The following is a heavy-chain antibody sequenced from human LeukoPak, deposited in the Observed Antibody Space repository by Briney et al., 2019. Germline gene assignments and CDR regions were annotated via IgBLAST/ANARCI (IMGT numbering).Heavy chain of an antibody. CDR3: ARETYYYDSSGYYRYFDY. V-gene: IGHV4-39*02. CDR2: IYYSGST. D-gene: IGHD3-22*01. J-gene: IGHJ4*02. CDR1: GGSISGSSYY. Sequence: PSETLSLTCTVSGGSISGSSYYWGWIRQPPGKGLEWIGSIYYSGSTYYNPSLKSRVTISVDTSKNQFSLKLNSVTATDTAVYYCARETYYYDSSGYYRYFDYWGQGTLVTVSS.